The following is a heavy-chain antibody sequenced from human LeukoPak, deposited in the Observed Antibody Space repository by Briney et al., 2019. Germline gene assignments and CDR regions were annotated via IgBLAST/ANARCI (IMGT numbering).Heavy chain of an antibody. Sequence: GGSLRLSCAVSGFTFNDFAMTWVRQAPGKGLEWVSTIADAGTYYADSVKGRFIISRDNSKNMLSLQLNSLRAEDTAMYYCARNLGPFDVRGHGTMVTVSS. CDR3: ARNLGPFDV. D-gene: IGHD3-16*01. V-gene: IGHV3-23*01. CDR2: IADAGT. CDR1: GFTFNDFA. J-gene: IGHJ3*01.